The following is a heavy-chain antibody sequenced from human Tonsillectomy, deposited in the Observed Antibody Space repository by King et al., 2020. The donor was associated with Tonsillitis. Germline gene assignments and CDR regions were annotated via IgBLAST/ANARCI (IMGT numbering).Heavy chain of an antibody. J-gene: IGHJ4*02. CDR1: GFPFSTYA. CDR3: ARRVSALDY. D-gene: IGHD2-15*01. V-gene: IGHV3-23*04. CDR2: ISGSGGGT. Sequence: DVQLVESGGGLVQSGGSLRLSCAASGFPFSTYAMSWVRQAPGKGLEWVSVISGSGGGTYYADSVKGRFTISRDNSKYTLYLQMTSLRAEDTAVYYCARRVSALDYWGQGTLVTVSS.